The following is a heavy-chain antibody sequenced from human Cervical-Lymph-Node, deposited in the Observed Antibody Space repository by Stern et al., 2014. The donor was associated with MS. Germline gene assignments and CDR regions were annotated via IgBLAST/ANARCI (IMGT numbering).Heavy chain of an antibody. CDR3: ARERASLLWFGELTGGGDAFDF. J-gene: IGHJ3*01. D-gene: IGHD3-10*01. Sequence: QVQLVQSGAQVKKPGASVKVSCKAFGYTFIGYFLPWVRQAPGQGPEWMGWINPKTGDTKYAQWVQGKVARTRNSSIETASMDLSSLRSDDTGVYYCARERASLLWFGELTGGGDAFDFWGRGTLVTVSS. V-gene: IGHV1-2*02. CDR1: GYTFIGYF. CDR2: INPKTGDT.